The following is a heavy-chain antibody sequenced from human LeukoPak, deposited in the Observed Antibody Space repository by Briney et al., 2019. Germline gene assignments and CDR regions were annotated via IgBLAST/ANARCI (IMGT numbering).Heavy chain of an antibody. V-gene: IGHV1-2*02. CDR1: GYTFTDYY. D-gene: IGHD1-26*01. Sequence: ASVKVSCKASGYTFTDYYMHWVRQAPGQGLEWMGWINPKNGGRSYAQKFQSRVTMTTDTSTNTAYMELSSLRFDDAAVYYCASWDAPGFDYWGQGTLVTVCS. J-gene: IGHJ4*02. CDR3: ASWDAPGFDY. CDR2: INPKNGGR.